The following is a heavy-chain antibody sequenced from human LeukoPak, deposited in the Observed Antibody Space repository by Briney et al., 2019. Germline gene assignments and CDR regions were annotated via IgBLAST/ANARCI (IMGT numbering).Heavy chain of an antibody. J-gene: IGHJ4*02. Sequence: PGGSLRHSCAASGFTFSSYWMSWVRQAPGKGLEWVANIKQDGSEKYYVDSVKGRFTISRDNAKNSLYLQMNSLRAEDTAVYYCAKSSMAVVVPAATLDYWGQGTLVTVSS. D-gene: IGHD2-2*01. CDR2: IKQDGSEK. V-gene: IGHV3-7*01. CDR1: GFTFSSYW. CDR3: AKSSMAVVVPAATLDY.